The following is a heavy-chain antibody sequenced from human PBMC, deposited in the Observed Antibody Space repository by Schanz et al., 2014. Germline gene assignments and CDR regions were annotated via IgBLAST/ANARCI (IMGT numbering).Heavy chain of an antibody. CDR2: MSWNAGSL. J-gene: IGHJ6*02. V-gene: IGHV3-9*01. D-gene: IGHD2-8*01. CDR3: ARAGCINGACKYGMDV. CDR1: GFRFDDYA. Sequence: EVQLLESGGGLVQPGGSLRLSCVASGFRFDDYAMHWVRQAPGKGLEWVSGMSWNAGSLGYGDSVKGRFTISRDNAKNSLYLQMNSLRAEDTAVYYCARAGCINGACKYGMDVWGQGTTVTVSS.